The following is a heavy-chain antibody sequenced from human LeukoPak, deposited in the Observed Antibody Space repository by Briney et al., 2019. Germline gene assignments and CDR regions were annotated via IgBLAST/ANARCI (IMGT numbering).Heavy chain of an antibody. CDR1: GGSISSYY. J-gene: IGHJ4*02. Sequence: SETLSLTCTVSGGSISSYYWSWIRQPPGKGLEWIGYIYYSGSTNYNPSPKSRVTISVDTSKNQFSLKLSSVTAADTAVYYCARERRLSKGGQEWELLDYWGQGTLVTVSS. CDR3: ARERRLSKGGQEWELLDY. CDR2: IYYSGST. V-gene: IGHV4-59*12. D-gene: IGHD1-26*01.